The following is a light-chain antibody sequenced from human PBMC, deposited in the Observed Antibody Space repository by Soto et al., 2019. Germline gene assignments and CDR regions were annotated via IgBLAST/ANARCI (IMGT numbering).Light chain of an antibody. CDR3: QQYNSWPPLT. Sequence: EIVMTQSPATLSVSPGERATLSCRASQSVSSNLAWYQQKPGQAPRLLIYGASTRATGIPARFGGSGSGTESTVAISSPQSEDLAVYYCQQYNSWPPLTFGGGTKVEIK. CDR1: QSVSSN. CDR2: GAS. J-gene: IGKJ4*01. V-gene: IGKV3-15*01.